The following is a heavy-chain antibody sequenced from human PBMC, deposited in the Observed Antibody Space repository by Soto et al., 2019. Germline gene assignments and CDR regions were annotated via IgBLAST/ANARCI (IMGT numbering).Heavy chain of an antibody. Sequence: QITLTESGPTLVEPTQTLTLTCTFSGFSLTTSGVGVGWIRQPPAKALECLALIYWDNDKRYTPSLKSRLTRTKEISRNQVDLTMTNIDPMDTATYYCEHKLDRGYNWNYGDFDYWGQGMLVTVSS. D-gene: IGHD1-7*01. V-gene: IGHV2-5*02. J-gene: IGHJ4*02. CDR3: EHKLDRGYNWNYGDFDY. CDR2: IYWDNDK. CDR1: GFSLTTSGVG.